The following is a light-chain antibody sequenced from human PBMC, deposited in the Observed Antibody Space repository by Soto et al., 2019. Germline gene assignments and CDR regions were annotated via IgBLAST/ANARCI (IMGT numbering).Light chain of an antibody. Sequence: EIVLTQSPGTLSLSPGERATLSCRASQSVTGSYLAWYQQKPGQAPSLLIYGASSRATGIPDRFSGSGSGTDFTLTISRLEPEDFEVYYCHQYGNSPGTFGQGTKVEIK. CDR1: QSVTGSY. J-gene: IGKJ1*01. V-gene: IGKV3-20*01. CDR2: GAS. CDR3: HQYGNSPGT.